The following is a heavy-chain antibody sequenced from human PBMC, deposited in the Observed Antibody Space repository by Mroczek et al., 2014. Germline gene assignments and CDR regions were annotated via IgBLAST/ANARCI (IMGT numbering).Heavy chain of an antibody. CDR2: INHSGGT. V-gene: IGHV4-34*01. CDR1: GGSFSDYY. J-gene: IGHJ4*02. CDR3: ARGLRGDTYYDFWSGYSPFDY. Sequence: QVQLQQWGAGLLKPSETLSLTCAVYGGSFSDYYWTWIRQPPGKGLEWIGEINHSGGTNYNPSLESRVTMSLDTSKNQFSLKLTSVTAADTAVYYCARGLRGDTYYDFWSGYSPFDYWGQGTLVTVSS. D-gene: IGHD3-3*01.